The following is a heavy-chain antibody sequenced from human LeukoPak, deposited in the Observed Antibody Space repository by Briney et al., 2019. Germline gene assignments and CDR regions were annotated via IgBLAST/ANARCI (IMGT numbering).Heavy chain of an antibody. CDR1: GFTFSIYG. V-gene: IGHV3-30*18. CDR2: ISYDGSNK. D-gene: IGHD6-19*01. CDR3: ANLAWLDDAFDI. J-gene: IGHJ3*02. Sequence: GGSLRLSCAASGFTFSIYGMHWVRQAPGKGLEWVAVISYDGSNKYYADSVKGRFTISRDNSKSTLYLQMNSLRAEDTAVYYCANLAWLDDAFDIWGQGTMVIVSS.